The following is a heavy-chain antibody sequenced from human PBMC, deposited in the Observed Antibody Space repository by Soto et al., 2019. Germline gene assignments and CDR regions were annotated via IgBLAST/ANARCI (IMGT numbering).Heavy chain of an antibody. CDR1: RASMRNYY. V-gene: IGHV4-4*07. Sequence: QVQLQESGPGLLKPSETLSLTCTVSRASMRNYYWSWIRQPAGKGLEWIGRIFGSGETYYNPSLKSRIILSVDLSKRQFALELTSVTAADTAVYFCGREGDCSDNNGYPLFDYWGQGTLVTVSP. CDR3: GREGDCSDNNGYPLFDY. D-gene: IGHD3-22*01. J-gene: IGHJ4*02. CDR2: IFGSGET.